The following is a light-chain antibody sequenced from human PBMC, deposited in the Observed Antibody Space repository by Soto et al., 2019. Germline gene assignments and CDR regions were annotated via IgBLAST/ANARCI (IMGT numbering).Light chain of an antibody. CDR2: GAS. J-gene: IGKJ1*01. Sequence: IVLTQSPGTLSVSPGERVALSCGASQSVTTRLAWYQHKPGQAPTLLMSGASNRASGVPVRFSGSGSGTDFTLTITRLEPEDFAVYYCQHYGTSSRPFGQGTKVDIK. CDR3: QHYGTSSRP. CDR1: QSVTTR. V-gene: IGKV3-20*01.